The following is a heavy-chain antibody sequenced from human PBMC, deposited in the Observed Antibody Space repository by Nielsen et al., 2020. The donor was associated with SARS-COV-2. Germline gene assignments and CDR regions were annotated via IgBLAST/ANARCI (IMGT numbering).Heavy chain of an antibody. V-gene: IGHV3-33*01. J-gene: IGHJ2*01. CDR1: GFTFSSYG. Sequence: GGSLRLSCAASGFTFSSYGMHWVRQAPGKGLEWVAVIWYDGSNKYYADSVKGRFTISRDNSKNTLYLQMNSLRAEDTAVYYCARDSIGDNWYFDHWGRGTLVTVSS. CDR2: IWYDGSNK. D-gene: IGHD3-10*01. CDR3: ARDSIGDNWYFDH.